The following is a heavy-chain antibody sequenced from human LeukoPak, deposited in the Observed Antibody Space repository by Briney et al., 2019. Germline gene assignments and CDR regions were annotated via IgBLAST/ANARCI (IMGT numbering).Heavy chain of an antibody. CDR2: INHSGST. Sequence: SETLSLTCAVYGGSFSGYYWSWIRQPPGKGLEWIGEINHSGSTNYNPSLKSRVTISVDTSKNQFSLKLSSVTAADTAVYYCARVAVTSFLLYYYYYMDVRGKGTTVTVSS. CDR3: ARVAVTSFLLYYYYYMDV. CDR1: GGSFSGYY. J-gene: IGHJ6*03. V-gene: IGHV4-34*01. D-gene: IGHD6-19*01.